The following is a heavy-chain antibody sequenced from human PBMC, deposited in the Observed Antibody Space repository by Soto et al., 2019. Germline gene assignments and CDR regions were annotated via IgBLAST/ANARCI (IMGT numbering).Heavy chain of an antibody. CDR1: GFTFSSYG. J-gene: IGHJ6*02. CDR3: AKDLDGSGYSSTYGMDV. Sequence: QVQLVESGGGVVQPGRSLRLSCAASGFTFSSYGMHWVRQAPGKGLEWVAVISYDGSNKYYADSVKGRFTISRDNSKNTLYLQMNSLRAEDTAVYYCAKDLDGSGYSSTYGMDVWGQGTTVTVSS. V-gene: IGHV3-30*18. D-gene: IGHD3-3*01. CDR2: ISYDGSNK.